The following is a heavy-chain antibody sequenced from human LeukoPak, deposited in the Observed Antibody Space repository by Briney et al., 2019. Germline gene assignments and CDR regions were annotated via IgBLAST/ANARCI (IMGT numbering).Heavy chain of an antibody. CDR2: IKQDVSEN. CDR1: GFNFSSYW. CDR3: ARDSRGALDY. V-gene: IGHV3-7*05. Sequence: GGSLRLSCAASGFNFSSYWMAWVRQAPGKGLEWVANIKQDVSENYYVDSVKGRFTISRDNAKNSLYLQMNSRRAEDTAVYYCARDSRGALDYWGQGTLVTVSS. J-gene: IGHJ4*02.